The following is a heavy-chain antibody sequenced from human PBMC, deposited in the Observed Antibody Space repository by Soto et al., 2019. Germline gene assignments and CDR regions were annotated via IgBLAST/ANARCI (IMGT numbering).Heavy chain of an antibody. V-gene: IGHV4-59*08. D-gene: IGHD6-19*01. CDR3: VSHVQWLVAFHY. CDR1: GGSISSYY. Sequence: QVQLQESGPGLMKPSETLSLTCTVSGGSISSYYWSWIRQPPGKGLEWIGYIYYSGSTNYNPSLKSRVTITAATSKNQFSRPLSSAPAADLAVYYCVSHVQWLVAFHYWGQGPLVTVSS. J-gene: IGHJ4*02. CDR2: IYYSGST.